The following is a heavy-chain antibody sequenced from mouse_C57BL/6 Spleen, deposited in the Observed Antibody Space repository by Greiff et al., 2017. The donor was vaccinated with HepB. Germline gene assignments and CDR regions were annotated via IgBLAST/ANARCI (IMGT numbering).Heavy chain of an antibody. CDR1: GFTFSDYG. Sequence: EVQLQESGGGLVKPGGSLKLSCAASGFTFSDYGMHWVRQAPEKGLEWVAYISSGSSTIYYADTVKGRFTISRDNAKNTLFLPMTSLRSEDTAMYYCARSGSYAMDYWGQGTSVTVSS. V-gene: IGHV5-17*01. CDR2: ISSGSSTI. CDR3: ARSGSYAMDY. J-gene: IGHJ4*01.